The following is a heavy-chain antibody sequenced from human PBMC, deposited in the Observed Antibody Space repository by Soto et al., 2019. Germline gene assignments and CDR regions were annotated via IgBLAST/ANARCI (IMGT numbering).Heavy chain of an antibody. CDR2: IYASGSP. J-gene: IGHJ4*02. V-gene: IGHV4-59*01. CDR3: ARGVGSSPPRY. CDR1: GGSISVYY. Sequence: PSETLSLTCSISGGSISVYYWSWIRQRPGQGLEWIGYIYASGSPYYNPSLRSRVTISADTSKNQISLKLTSPTAADTAVYYCARGVGSSPPRYWGRGTLVTSPQ. D-gene: IGHD1-26*01.